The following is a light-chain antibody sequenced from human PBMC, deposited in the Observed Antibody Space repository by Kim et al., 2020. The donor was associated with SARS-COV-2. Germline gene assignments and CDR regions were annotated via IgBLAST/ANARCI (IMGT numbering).Light chain of an antibody. CDR1: SSDVGGYND. CDR3: SSYTSSSTYWV. Sequence: QSITISCTGTSSDVGGYNDVSWYQQHPGKAPKLRIYDVSNRPSGVSNRFSGSKSGNTASLTISGLQAEDEADYYCSSYTSSSTYWVFGGGTQLTVL. V-gene: IGLV2-14*03. CDR2: DVS. J-gene: IGLJ3*02.